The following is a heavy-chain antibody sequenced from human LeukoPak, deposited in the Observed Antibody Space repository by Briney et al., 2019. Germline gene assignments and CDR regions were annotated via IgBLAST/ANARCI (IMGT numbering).Heavy chain of an antibody. Sequence: SETLSLTCTLSGGSFSSYYWSRIRQPPGKGLEWIGYIYYSGSTNYNPSLKSRVTISVDTSKNQFSLKLSSVTAADTAVYYCARSGSGWYRFDYWGQGTLVTVSS. J-gene: IGHJ4*02. CDR3: ARSGSGWYRFDY. CDR1: GGSFSSYY. CDR2: IYYSGST. D-gene: IGHD6-19*01. V-gene: IGHV4-59*12.